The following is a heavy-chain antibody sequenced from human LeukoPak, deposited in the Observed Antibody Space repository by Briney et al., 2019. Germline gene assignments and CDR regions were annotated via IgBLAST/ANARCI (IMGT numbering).Heavy chain of an antibody. J-gene: IGHJ4*02. Sequence: GGSLRLSCAASGFTFSNYAMTWVRQAPGKGLQWVSTISNTGGGTYYADSVTGRFTISRDNSKDTLFLQMHSLRPGDTAVYYCVREDTPATANYWGQGTLVTISS. CDR2: ISNTGGGT. D-gene: IGHD2-21*02. V-gene: IGHV3-23*01. CDR1: GFTFSNYA. CDR3: VREDTPATANY.